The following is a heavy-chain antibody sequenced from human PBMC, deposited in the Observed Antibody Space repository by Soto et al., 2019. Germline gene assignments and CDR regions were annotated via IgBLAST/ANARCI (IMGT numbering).Heavy chain of an antibody. CDR2: ISSSGSTI. CDR1: GFTFSDYY. Sequence: GGSLRLSCAASGFTFSDYYMSWIRQAPGKGLEWVSYISSSGSTIYYADSVKGRFTISRDNAKNSLYLQMNSLRAEDTAVYYCARVLNYYDSSGYFDYWGQGTLVTVSS. V-gene: IGHV3-11*01. CDR3: ARVLNYYDSSGYFDY. J-gene: IGHJ4*02. D-gene: IGHD3-22*01.